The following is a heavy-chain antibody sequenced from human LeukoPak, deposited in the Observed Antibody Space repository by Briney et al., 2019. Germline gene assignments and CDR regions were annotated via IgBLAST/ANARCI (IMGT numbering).Heavy chain of an antibody. D-gene: IGHD5-12*01. CDR2: IWYDGSNK. Sequence: GGSLRLSRAASGFTFSSYGMHWVRQAPGKGLEWVAVIWYDGSNKYYADSVKGRFTISRDNSKNTLYLQMNSLRAEDTAVYYCARDFIVATIGHFDYWGQGTLVTVSS. J-gene: IGHJ4*02. CDR1: GFTFSSYG. CDR3: ARDFIVATIGHFDY. V-gene: IGHV3-33*01.